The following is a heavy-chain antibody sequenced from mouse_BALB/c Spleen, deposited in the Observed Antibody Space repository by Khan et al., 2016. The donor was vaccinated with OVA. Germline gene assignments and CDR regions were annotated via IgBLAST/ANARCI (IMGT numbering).Heavy chain of an antibody. Sequence: EVQLVESGPGLVKPSQSLSLTCTVTGYSITSDYAWNWIRQFPGKKLKWMGYISYSVSSSYNPSLKSRISITRDTSTNQFFLQLNSVTAEDTSTYYCALRSYWGQGTLVTVSA. CDR1: GYSITSDYA. J-gene: IGHJ3*01. D-gene: IGHD1-1*01. CDR3: ALRSY. V-gene: IGHV3-2*02. CDR2: ISYSVSS.